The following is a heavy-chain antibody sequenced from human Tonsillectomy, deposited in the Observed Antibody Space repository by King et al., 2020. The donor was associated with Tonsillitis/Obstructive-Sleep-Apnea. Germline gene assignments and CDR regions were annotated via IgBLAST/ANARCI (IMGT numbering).Heavy chain of an antibody. D-gene: IGHD3-3*01. CDR2: INHSGSP. CDR1: GGSFSGYY. CDR3: ARGEGYYDFWSGYYFDY. J-gene: IGHJ4*02. Sequence: VQLQQWGAGLLKPSETLSLTCAVYGGSFSGYYWSWIRQPPGKGLEWIGEINHSGSPNFNPSLKSRVTISVDTSKNQFSLKLSSVTAADTAVYYCARGEGYYDFWSGYYFDYWGQGTLVTVSS. V-gene: IGHV4-34*01.